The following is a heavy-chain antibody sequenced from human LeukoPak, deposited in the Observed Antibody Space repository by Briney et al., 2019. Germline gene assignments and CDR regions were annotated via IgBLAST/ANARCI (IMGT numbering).Heavy chain of an antibody. D-gene: IGHD1-26*01. CDR2: ISGTSSYI. CDR3: AKDSEPQWELLPHFDY. Sequence: PGGSLRLSCAASGFTFSSYSMNWVRQAPGKGLEWVSFISGTSSYIYYADSVKGRFTISRDNSKNTLYLQMNSLRAEDTAVYYCAKDSEPQWELLPHFDYWGQGTLVTVSS. J-gene: IGHJ4*02. CDR1: GFTFSSYS. V-gene: IGHV3-21*04.